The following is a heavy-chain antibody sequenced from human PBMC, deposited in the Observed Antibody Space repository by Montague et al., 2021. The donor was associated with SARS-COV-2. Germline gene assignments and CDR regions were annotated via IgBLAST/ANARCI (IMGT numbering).Heavy chain of an antibody. CDR3: AHSYYDILTGYLDAFDI. J-gene: IGHJ3*02. Sequence: PALVHPPQTLTLTCTFSGFSLSTSGMCVSWIRQPPGKALEWLALXDWXADKYYSTSLKARLTISKDNSKNQVVLTMTNMDPVDTATYYCAHSYYDILTGYLDAFDIWGQGTMVTVSS. D-gene: IGHD3-9*01. V-gene: IGHV2-70*12. CDR1: GFSLSTSGMC. CDR2: XDWXADK.